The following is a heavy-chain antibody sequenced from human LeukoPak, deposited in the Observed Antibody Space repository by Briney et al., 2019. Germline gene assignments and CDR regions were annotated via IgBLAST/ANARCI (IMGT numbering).Heavy chain of an antibody. V-gene: IGHV1-46*01. Sequence: ASVKVSCKASGYTFTSYYMHWVRQAPGQGLGWMGIINPSGGSTSYAQKFQGRVTMTRDTSTSTVYMELSSLRSEDTAVYYCARLSYSSGWYLSRGVFDYWGQGTLVTVSS. D-gene: IGHD6-19*01. CDR3: ARLSYSSGWYLSRGVFDY. CDR2: INPSGGST. CDR1: GYTFTSYY. J-gene: IGHJ4*02.